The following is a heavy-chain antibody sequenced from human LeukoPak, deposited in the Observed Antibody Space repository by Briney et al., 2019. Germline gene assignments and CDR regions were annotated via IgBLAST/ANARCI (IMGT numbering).Heavy chain of an antibody. CDR3: AKAAGYYYDSSGYLDY. CDR1: GFTFSSYG. CDR2: ISYDGSNK. J-gene: IGHJ4*02. V-gene: IGHV3-30*18. D-gene: IGHD3-22*01. Sequence: PGGSLRLSCAASGFTFSSYGMHWVRQAPGKGLEWVAVISYDGSNKYYADSVKGRFTISRDNSKNTLYLQMNSLRAEDTAVYYCAKAAGYYYDSSGYLDYWGQGTLVTVSS.